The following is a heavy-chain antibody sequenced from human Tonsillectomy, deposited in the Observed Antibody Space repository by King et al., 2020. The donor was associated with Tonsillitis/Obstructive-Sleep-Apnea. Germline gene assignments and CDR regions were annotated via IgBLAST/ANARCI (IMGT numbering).Heavy chain of an antibody. V-gene: IGHV3-23*04. D-gene: IGHD6-19*01. CDR2: ISGSCGRT. J-gene: IGHJ3*02. CDR3: AKGIAVAPDAFDI. CDR1: GFTFSSYA. Sequence: EVQLVESGGGLVQPGGSLRLSCAASGFTFSSYAMSWVRQAPGKGLEWVSAISGSCGRTYYADSVKGRFTISRDNSKNTLYLQMNSQRAEDTAVYYCAKGIAVAPDAFDIWGQGTMVTVSS.